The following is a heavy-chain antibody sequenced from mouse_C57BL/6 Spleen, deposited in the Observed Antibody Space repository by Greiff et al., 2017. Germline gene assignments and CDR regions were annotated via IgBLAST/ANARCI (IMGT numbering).Heavy chain of an antibody. D-gene: IGHD4-1*01. V-gene: IGHV1-80*01. J-gene: IGHJ2*01. Sequence: LQQSGASVKISCKASGYAFSSYWMNWVKQRPGKGLEWIGQIYPGDGDTNYSGKFKGKATLTANKSSSTAYMPLSSLTSEDSAVYFCAKGAGTMGFDYWGQGTTLTVSS. CDR1: GYAFSSYW. CDR3: AKGAGTMGFDY. CDR2: IYPGDGDT.